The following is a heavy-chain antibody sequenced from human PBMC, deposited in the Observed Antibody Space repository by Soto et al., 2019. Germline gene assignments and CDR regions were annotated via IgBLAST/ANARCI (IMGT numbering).Heavy chain of an antibody. CDR1: GFTFSDYY. CDR3: ARGGIAADYYYGMDV. Sequence: GASLRLSGAASGFTFSDYYMHWIRQTAGKGLEWVSYISSSISYTNYADSVKGRFTISRDNSKNTLYLQMNSLRAEDTAVYYCARGGIAADYYYGMDVWGQGTTVTVSS. J-gene: IGHJ6*02. V-gene: IGHV3-11*06. D-gene: IGHD6-13*01. CDR2: ISSSISYT.